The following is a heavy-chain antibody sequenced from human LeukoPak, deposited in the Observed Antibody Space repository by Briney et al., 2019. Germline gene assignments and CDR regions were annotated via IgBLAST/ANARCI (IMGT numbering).Heavy chain of an antibody. CDR1: GGSISSYY. D-gene: IGHD3-16*02. CDR3: ARGIYDYVWGSYRPGYFDY. J-gene: IGHJ4*02. CDR2: IYYSGST. V-gene: IGHV4-59*08. Sequence: SETLSLTCTVSGGSISSYYWSWIRQPPGKGLEWIGYIYYSGSTYYNPSLKSRVTISVDTSKNQFSLKLSSVTAADTAVYYCARGIYDYVWGSYRPGYFDYWGQGTLVTVSS.